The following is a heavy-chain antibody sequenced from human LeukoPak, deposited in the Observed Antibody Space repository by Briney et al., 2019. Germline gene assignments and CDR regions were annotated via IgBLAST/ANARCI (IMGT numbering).Heavy chain of an antibody. J-gene: IGHJ4*02. CDR1: GFTLSSYA. V-gene: IGHV3-23*01. Sequence: GGSLRLSCAVSGFTLSSYAMNWVRQAPGKGLEWVSGIGDAGGRTYYADSVKGRFTISRDTSKSTLYLQMSSLRAEDTAVYFCAKGRSGDYTDFDYWGQGTLVTVSS. D-gene: IGHD4-17*01. CDR3: AKGRSGDYTDFDY. CDR2: IGDAGGRT.